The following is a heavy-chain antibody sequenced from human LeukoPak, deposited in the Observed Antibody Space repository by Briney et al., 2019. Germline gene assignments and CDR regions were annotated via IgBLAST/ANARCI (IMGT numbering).Heavy chain of an antibody. CDR2: ISGYNSNT. CDR1: VYTFRTYG. J-gene: IGHJ5*02. Sequence: ASVTVSCKASVYTFRTYGIKWVRQAPGQGLEWMGCISGYNSNTNYAQKLHGRVTMTTDTSTSTAYMELRSLRSDDTAVYYCTRDAYSTSSSGFDPWGQGTLVTVSS. D-gene: IGHD6-6*01. CDR3: TRDAYSTSSSGFDP. V-gene: IGHV1-18*01.